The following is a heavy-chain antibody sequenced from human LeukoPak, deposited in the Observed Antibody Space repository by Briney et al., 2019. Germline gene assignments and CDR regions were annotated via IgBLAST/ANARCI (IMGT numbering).Heavy chain of an antibody. J-gene: IGHJ5*02. CDR1: GGSISSYY. CDR3: ARNVRLGSGELSFAPFKNWFDP. CDR2: IYYSGST. V-gene: IGHV4-59*12. Sequence: SETLSLTCTVSGGSISSYYWSWIRQPPGKGLEWIGYIYYSGSTNYNPSLKSRVTISVDTSKNQFSLQLNSVTPEDTAVYYCARNVRLGSGELSFAPFKNWFDPWGQGTLVTVSS. D-gene: IGHD3-16*02.